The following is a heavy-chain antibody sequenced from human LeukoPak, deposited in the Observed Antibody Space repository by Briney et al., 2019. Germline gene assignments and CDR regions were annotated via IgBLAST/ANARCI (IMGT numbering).Heavy chain of an antibody. V-gene: IGHV4-30-4*08. CDR1: GGSISSGDYY. CDR3: ARAPAPPLILVVRRNLVSYAFDI. CDR2: IYYSGST. D-gene: IGHD3-22*01. Sequence: SETLSLTCTVSGGSISSGDYYWSWIRQPPGKGLEWIGYIYYSGSTYYNPSLKSRVTISVDTSKNQFSLKLSSVTAADTAVYYCARAPAPPLILVVRRNLVSYAFDIWGQGTMVTVSS. J-gene: IGHJ3*02.